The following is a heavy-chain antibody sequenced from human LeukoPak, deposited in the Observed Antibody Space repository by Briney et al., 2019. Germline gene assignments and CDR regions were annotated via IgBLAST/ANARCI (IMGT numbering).Heavy chain of an antibody. CDR1: GGSISSGDYY. CDR2: IYYSGST. CDR3: AREGALNGMDV. J-gene: IGHJ6*02. Sequence: PSETLSLTCTVSGGSISSGDYYWSWIRQPPGKGLEWIGYIYYSGSTYYNPSLKSRVTISVDTSKNQFSLKLSSVTAADTAVYYCAREGALNGMDVWGQGTTVTVSS. V-gene: IGHV4-30-4*01.